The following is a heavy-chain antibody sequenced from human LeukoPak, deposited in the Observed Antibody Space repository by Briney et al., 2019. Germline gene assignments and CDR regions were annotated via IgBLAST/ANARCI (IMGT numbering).Heavy chain of an antibody. CDR1: GFTFCSYG. V-gene: IGHV3-30*02. J-gene: IGHJ4*02. D-gene: IGHD2-15*01. CDR3: AKERGGYCSGGSCYTTHYFDY. CDR2: IRYDGSNK. Sequence: PGGSLRLSCAASGFTFCSYGLHWVRQAPGKGREGVAFIRYDGSNKYYADSVTGQFTISRDKSNNTLYLQMNSLRAEDTAVYYCAKERGGYCSGGSCYTTHYFDYWGQGTLVTVSS.